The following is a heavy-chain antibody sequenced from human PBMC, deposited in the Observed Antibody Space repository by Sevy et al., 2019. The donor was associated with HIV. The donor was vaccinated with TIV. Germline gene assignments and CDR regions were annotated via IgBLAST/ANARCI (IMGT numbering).Heavy chain of an antibody. V-gene: IGHV3-64D*06. CDR1: GFTFSSYA. D-gene: IGHD6-19*01. Sequence: GGSLRLSCSASGFTFSSYAMHWVRQAPGKGLEYVSAISSNGGSTYYEDSVKGRFTISRDNSKNTLYLQMSSLRAEDTAVYYCVKGTLWLVEGSYFDYWGQGTLVTVSS. J-gene: IGHJ4*02. CDR2: ISSNGGST. CDR3: VKGTLWLVEGSYFDY.